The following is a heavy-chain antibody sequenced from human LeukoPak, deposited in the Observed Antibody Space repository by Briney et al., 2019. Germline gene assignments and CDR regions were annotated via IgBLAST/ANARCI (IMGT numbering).Heavy chain of an antibody. V-gene: IGHV3-33*06. CDR2: IWYDGSNK. Sequence: GGSLRLSCAASGFTFSSCGMHWVRQAPGKGLEWVAVIWYDGSNKYYADSVKGRFTISRDNSKNTLYLQMNSLRAEDTAVYYCAKDYGSGWYYYFDYWGQGTLVTVSS. CDR1: GFTFSSCG. CDR3: AKDYGSGWYYYFDY. J-gene: IGHJ4*02. D-gene: IGHD6-19*01.